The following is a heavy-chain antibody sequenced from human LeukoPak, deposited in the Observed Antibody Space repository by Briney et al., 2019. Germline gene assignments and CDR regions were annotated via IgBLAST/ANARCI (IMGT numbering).Heavy chain of an antibody. J-gene: IGHJ4*02. CDR2: INPSGGST. CDR3: ARAREYCSGGRCHVAVFDY. V-gene: IGHV1-46*01. CDR1: GYTFTSYY. Sequence: ASVKVSCKASGYTFTSYYMHWVRQAPGQGLEWMGIINPSGGSTSYAQKFQGRVTMTRDTSTSTVYMELSSLRSEDTAVYYCARAREYCSGGRCHVAVFDYWGLGILVTVSS. D-gene: IGHD2-15*01.